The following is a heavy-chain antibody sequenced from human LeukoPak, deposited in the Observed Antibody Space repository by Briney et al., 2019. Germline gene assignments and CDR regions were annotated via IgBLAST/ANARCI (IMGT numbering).Heavy chain of an antibody. CDR3: ARQAARTPFDY. V-gene: IGHV4-34*01. Sequence: PSETLSLTCAVYGGSFSGYYWSWIRQPPGKGLEWIGEINHSGSTNYNPSLKSRVTISVDTSKNQFSLKLSSVTAADTAVYNCARQAARTPFDYWGQGTLVTVSS. CDR1: GGSFSGYY. D-gene: IGHD6-6*01. CDR2: INHSGST. J-gene: IGHJ4*02.